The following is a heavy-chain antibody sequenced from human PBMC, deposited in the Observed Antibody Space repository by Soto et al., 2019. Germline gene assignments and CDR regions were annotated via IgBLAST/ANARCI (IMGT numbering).Heavy chain of an antibody. CDR2: IYHSGST. V-gene: IGHV4-4*02. CDR3: ARGIVIAVADHGVGWFDP. D-gene: IGHD6-19*01. Sequence: SETLSLTCAVSSGSISSSNWWSWVRQPPGKGLEWIGEIYHSGSTNYNPSLKSRVTISVDKSKNQFSLKLSSVTAADTAVYYCARGIVIAVADHGVGWFDPWGQGTLVTVSS. CDR1: SGSISSSNW. J-gene: IGHJ5*02.